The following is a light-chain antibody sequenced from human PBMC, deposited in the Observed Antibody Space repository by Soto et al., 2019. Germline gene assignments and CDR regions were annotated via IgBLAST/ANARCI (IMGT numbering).Light chain of an antibody. CDR1: SSNIGAGYD. Sequence: QSVLTQPPSVSGAPGQRVTISCTGSSSNIGAGYDVHWYQQLPGTAPKLLIYGNSNRPSVVPDRFSGSKSGTSASLAITGLQAEDEADYYCQSYDSSLSGLYVFGPGTKVTVL. V-gene: IGLV1-40*01. J-gene: IGLJ1*01. CDR3: QSYDSSLSGLYV. CDR2: GNS.